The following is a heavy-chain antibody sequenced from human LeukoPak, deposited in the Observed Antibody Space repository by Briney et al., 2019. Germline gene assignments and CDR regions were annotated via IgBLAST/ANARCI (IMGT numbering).Heavy chain of an antibody. CDR1: GYTFTSYD. CDR2: MNPNSGNT. J-gene: IGHJ4*02. CDR3: ARDILTGYAFDY. D-gene: IGHD3-9*01. V-gene: IGHV1-8*03. Sequence: ASVKVSCKASGYTFTSYDINWVRQATGQGLEWMGWMNPNSGNTGYAQKFQGRVTITRNTSISTAYMELSSLRSEDTAVYYCARDILTGYAFDYWGQGTLVTVSS.